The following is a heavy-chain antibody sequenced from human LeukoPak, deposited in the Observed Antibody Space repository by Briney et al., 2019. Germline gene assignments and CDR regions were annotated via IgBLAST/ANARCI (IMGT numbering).Heavy chain of an antibody. CDR1: GYTFTSYH. J-gene: IGHJ4*02. CDR3: ARARLGSSASADC. Sequence: ASVKVSCKASGYTFTSYHMHWVRQAPGQGLEWMGIVNPSGGSATYAQKFQGRVTMTRDTSTSTVYMEVSGLRSEDTAVYYCARARLGSSASADCWGQGTLVTVSS. CDR2: VNPSGGSA. D-gene: IGHD6-19*01. V-gene: IGHV1-46*01.